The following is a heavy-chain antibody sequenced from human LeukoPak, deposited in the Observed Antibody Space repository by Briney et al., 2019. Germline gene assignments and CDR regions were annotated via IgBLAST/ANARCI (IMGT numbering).Heavy chain of an antibody. J-gene: IGHJ4*02. CDR3: ARAPDYFDD. Sequence: ASVKVSCKASGYTFTSYGISWVRQAPGQGLEWMGGIIPIFGTANYAQKFQGRVTVTADESTSTAYMELSSLRSEDTAVYYCARAPDYFDDWGQGTLVTVSS. CDR2: IIPIFGTA. CDR1: GYTFTSYG. V-gene: IGHV1-69*13.